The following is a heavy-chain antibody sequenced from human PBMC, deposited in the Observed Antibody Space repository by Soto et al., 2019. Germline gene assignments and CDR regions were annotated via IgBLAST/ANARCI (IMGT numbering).Heavy chain of an antibody. CDR3: AKDSTFMAAAGRAPSIYYFDY. J-gene: IGHJ4*02. Sequence: PGGSLRLSCAASGFTFSGYGMHWVRQAPGKGLEWVAVISYDGSNKYYADSVKGRFTISRDNSKNTLYLQMTSLRAEDTAVYSCAKDSTFMAAAGRAPSIYYFDYWGQGTLVTVSS. CDR1: GFTFSGYG. V-gene: IGHV3-30*18. D-gene: IGHD6-13*01. CDR2: ISYDGSNK.